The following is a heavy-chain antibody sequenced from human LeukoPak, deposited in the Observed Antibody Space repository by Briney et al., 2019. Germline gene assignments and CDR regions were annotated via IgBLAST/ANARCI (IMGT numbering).Heavy chain of an antibody. V-gene: IGHV4-34*01. CDR1: GRSFSGYY. Sequence: PSKTLSLTCGVSGRSFSGYYFSWVRQSPEKGLEWIGEINHSGSTNYNPSLKSRVTISVDTAKKQISLKLNSVTAADTPVYYCARNSVPSFYSDTSGYFYYWGQGTLVTVPS. CDR2: INHSGST. J-gene: IGHJ4*02. CDR3: ARNSVPSFYSDTSGYFYY. D-gene: IGHD3-22*01.